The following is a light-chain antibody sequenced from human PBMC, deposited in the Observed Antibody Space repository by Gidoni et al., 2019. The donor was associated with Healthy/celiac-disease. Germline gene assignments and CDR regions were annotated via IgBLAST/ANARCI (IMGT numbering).Light chain of an antibody. V-gene: IGKV1-39*01. CDR2: AAA. Sequence: DIQLTQSPSSLSASVGDRVPIPCRASQSISSYLNWYQQKPGKAPKLLIYAAASLQSGVPSRFSGSGSGTDFTITISSLQPEEFATYYCQQSYSTPRTFXXXTKVEIK. CDR1: QSISSY. CDR3: QQSYSTPRT. J-gene: IGKJ1*01.